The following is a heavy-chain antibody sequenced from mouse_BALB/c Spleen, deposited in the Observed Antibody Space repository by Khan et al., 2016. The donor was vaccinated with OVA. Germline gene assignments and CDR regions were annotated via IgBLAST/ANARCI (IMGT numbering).Heavy chain of an antibody. D-gene: IGHD2-14*01. V-gene: IGHV1-4*01. CDR1: GYTFTSNT. CDR3: ARRTTEYTMDY. J-gene: IGHJ4*01. Sequence: VQLQQSGAELARPGASVKMSCKASGYTFTSNTMHWVKQRPGQGLEWIGYINPRSSYTNYNQKFKDKAKLTADKSSSTAYMQLSSLTSEDSAGYYCARRTTEYTMDYWGQGTSVTVSS. CDR2: INPRSSYT.